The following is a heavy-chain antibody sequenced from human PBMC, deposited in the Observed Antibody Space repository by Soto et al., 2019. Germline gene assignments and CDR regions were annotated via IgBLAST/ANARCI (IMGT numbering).Heavy chain of an antibody. V-gene: IGHV3-21*04. D-gene: IGHD6-13*01. J-gene: IGHJ4*02. CDR2: ISSSTTYI. CDR1: GFTFSYYS. CDR3: AKAYSKGGPGFDY. Sequence: PGGSLRLSCAASGFTFSYYSMTWVRQSPGRGLEWVSSISSSTTYISYADSVRGRFTISRDNSKNTLYLQMNSLRAEDTAVYYCAKAYSKGGPGFDYWGQGTLVTVSS.